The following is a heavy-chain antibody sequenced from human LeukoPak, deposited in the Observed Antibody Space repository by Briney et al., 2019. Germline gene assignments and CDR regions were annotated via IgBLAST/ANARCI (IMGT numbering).Heavy chain of an antibody. CDR2: IWSDGIKA. J-gene: IGHJ4*02. CDR1: GFTFSSYG. CDR3: ASPDNGDY. V-gene: IGHV3-33*01. Sequence: PGGSLRLSCAAPGFTFSSYGMHWVRQAPGKGPEWVAMIWSDGIKADYADSVKGRFIISRDNFKNTVYLQMNSLTADDTAVYFCASPDNGDYWGQGTLVTVSS. D-gene: IGHD1-1*01.